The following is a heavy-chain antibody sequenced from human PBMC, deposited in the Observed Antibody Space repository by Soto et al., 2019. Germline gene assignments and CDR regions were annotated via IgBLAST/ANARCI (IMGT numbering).Heavy chain of an antibody. Sequence: PGGSLRLSCTASGFTFSIYSMNWVRQAPGKGLEWISYISSTCGSIYYADSVKGRFTISRDNAENSLYLQMNSLRAEDTAVYYCASYNWNDVKAFDFWGQGTMVTVSS. CDR3: ASYNWNDVKAFDF. CDR1: GFTFSIYS. J-gene: IGHJ3*01. D-gene: IGHD1-1*01. CDR2: ISSTCGSI. V-gene: IGHV3-48*01.